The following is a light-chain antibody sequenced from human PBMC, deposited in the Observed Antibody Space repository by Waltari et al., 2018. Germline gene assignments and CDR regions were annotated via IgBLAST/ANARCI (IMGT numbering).Light chain of an antibody. V-gene: IGKV3-20*01. CDR2: DAS. CDR3: QQYDTSTEWT. J-gene: IGKJ1*01. Sequence: EIVLTQSPGTLSLSPGQRATLSCRASQDISSSYLAWHQQRPGQAPRLLISDASSRATGGPDRFSGSGAGTDFTLTISGLEPEDVAVYYCQQYDTSTEWTFGQGTKVEIK. CDR1: QDISSSY.